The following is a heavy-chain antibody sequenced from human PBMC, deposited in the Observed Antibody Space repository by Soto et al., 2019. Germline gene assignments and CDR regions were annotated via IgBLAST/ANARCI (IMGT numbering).Heavy chain of an antibody. Sequence: EVQLLESGGGLVQPGGSLRLSCAASGFTFSSYDMSWVRQAPGKGLEWVSAVSGSGGNTYYADSVKGRFTISRDNSKNTLYLQMNSLRAEDTAVYYCAKDRRGVMDVWGQGTTVTVSS. CDR2: VSGSGGNT. J-gene: IGHJ6*02. D-gene: IGHD3-10*01. CDR1: GFTFSSYD. V-gene: IGHV3-23*01. CDR3: AKDRRGVMDV.